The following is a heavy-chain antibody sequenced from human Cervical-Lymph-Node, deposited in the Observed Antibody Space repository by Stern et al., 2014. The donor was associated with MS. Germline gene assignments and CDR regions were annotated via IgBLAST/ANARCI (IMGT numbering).Heavy chain of an antibody. Sequence: QVQLVQSGAEVKTPGSSMKVSCKASTDTFSNLDISWVRQAPGQGLEWLGGIIPVFGTANYARKVQDRLRITADVSTSTVTMELSSLRSEDTAVYYCVRDQAGGAVYWGQGSLVTVSS. CDR3: VRDQAGGAVY. V-gene: IGHV1-69*01. CDR1: TDTFSNLD. D-gene: IGHD6-19*01. J-gene: IGHJ4*02. CDR2: IIPVFGTA.